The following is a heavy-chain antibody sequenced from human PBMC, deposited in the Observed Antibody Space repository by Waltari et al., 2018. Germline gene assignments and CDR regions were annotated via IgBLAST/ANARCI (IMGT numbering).Heavy chain of an antibody. CDR2: VDPEDGET. Sequence: EVQLVQSGAEVKKPGATVKISCKASGYTFTDYYMHWVQQAPGKGLEWMGRVDPEDGETIYAEKFQGRVTITADTSTDKAYMELSSLRSEDTAVYYCATDTIFGVVTLIPGGPVWGQGTLVTVSS. CDR3: ATDTIFGVVTLIPGGPV. J-gene: IGHJ4*02. D-gene: IGHD3-3*01. V-gene: IGHV1-69-2*01. CDR1: GYTFTDYY.